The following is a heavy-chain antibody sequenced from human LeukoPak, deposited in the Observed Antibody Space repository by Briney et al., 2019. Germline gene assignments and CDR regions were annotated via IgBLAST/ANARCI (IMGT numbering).Heavy chain of an antibody. CDR3: ARESIVVVVAATGIDY. CDR2: INPNSGGT. Sequence: ASVKVSCKASGYTFTGYYMHWVRPAPGQGLEWMGWINPNSGGTNYAQKFQGRVTMTRDTSISTAYMELSRLRSDDTAVYYCARESIVVVVAATGIDYWGQGTLVTVSS. V-gene: IGHV1-2*02. J-gene: IGHJ4*02. D-gene: IGHD2-15*01. CDR1: GYTFTGYY.